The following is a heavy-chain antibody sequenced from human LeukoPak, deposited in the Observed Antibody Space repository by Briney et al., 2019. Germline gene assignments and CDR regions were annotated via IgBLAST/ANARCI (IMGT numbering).Heavy chain of an antibody. CDR2: ISGSGGST. D-gene: IGHD6-6*01. Sequence: GGSLRLSCAASGFTFSSYAMSWVRQAPGKGLEWVSAISGSGGSTYYADSVKGRLTISRDNSKNTLYLQMNSLRAEDTAVYYCAKKMAIGGQLVPLDYWGQGTLVTVSS. J-gene: IGHJ4*02. V-gene: IGHV3-23*01. CDR1: GFTFSSYA. CDR3: AKKMAIGGQLVPLDY.